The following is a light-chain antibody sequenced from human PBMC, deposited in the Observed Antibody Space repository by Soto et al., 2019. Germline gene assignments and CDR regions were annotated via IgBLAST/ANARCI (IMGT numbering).Light chain of an antibody. V-gene: IGKV3-20*01. Sequence: EITLTQSPGTLSLSPGQRATLSCRASQSVSSRYLVWYQQKPGQAPRLLVYGASYRAAGIPDRFSGSGSGTDFTLTISRLEPEDFAVYYCQHYGSSPFFGQGTRLEIK. J-gene: IGKJ5*01. CDR2: GAS. CDR3: QHYGSSPF. CDR1: QSVSSRY.